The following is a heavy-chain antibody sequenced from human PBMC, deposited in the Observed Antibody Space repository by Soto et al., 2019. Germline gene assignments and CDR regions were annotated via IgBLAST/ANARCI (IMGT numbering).Heavy chain of an antibody. CDR2: IKYSGTT. CDR1: GGSISSSRCH. Sequence: KPSETLSLTCTVSGGSISSSRCHWGWIRQPPGKGLEWIASIKYSGTTFYNPSLKSRVTLSVDTSKNQFALKLSSVTAADTAVYYCARDCDYYDSSGYYGWFDPWGQGTLVTVSS. J-gene: IGHJ5*02. CDR3: ARDCDYYDSSGYYGWFDP. V-gene: IGHV4-39*06. D-gene: IGHD3-22*01.